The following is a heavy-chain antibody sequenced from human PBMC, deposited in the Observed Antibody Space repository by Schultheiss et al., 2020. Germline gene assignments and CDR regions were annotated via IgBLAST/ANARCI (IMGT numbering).Heavy chain of an antibody. CDR1: GGSFSSSSYY. D-gene: IGHD1-26*01. Sequence: SETLSLTCAVYGGSFSSSSYYWGWIRQPPGKGLEWIGSIYYSGSTYYNPSLKSRVTISVDTSKNQFSLKLSSVTAADTAVYYCARLSGTYGSDCDYWGQGTLVTVSS. CDR2: IYYSGST. V-gene: IGHV4-39*01. J-gene: IGHJ4*02. CDR3: ARLSGTYGSDCDY.